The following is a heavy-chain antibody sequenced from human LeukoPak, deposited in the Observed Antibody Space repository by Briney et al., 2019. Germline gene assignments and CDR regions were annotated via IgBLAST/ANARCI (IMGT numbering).Heavy chain of an antibody. V-gene: IGHV3-11*06. CDR2: ISSSSSYT. D-gene: IGHD5-12*01. CDR1: GFTFSDYY. J-gene: IGHJ6*04. CDR3: ARDQSGYSGYDSLGDYYGMDV. Sequence: GGSLRLSCAASGFTFSDYYMSWIRQAPGKGLEWVSYISSSSSYTNYADSVKGRFTISRDNAKNSLYLQMNSLRAEDTAVYYCARDQSGYSGYDSLGDYYGMDVWGKGTTVTVSS.